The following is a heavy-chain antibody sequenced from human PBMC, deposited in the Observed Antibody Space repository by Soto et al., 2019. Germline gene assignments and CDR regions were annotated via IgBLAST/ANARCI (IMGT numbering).Heavy chain of an antibody. Sequence: SETLSLTCTVSGGSISSYYWSWIRQPPGKGLEWIGYIYYSGSTYYNPSLKSRVTISVDTSKNQFSLKLRSVTAADTAVYYCARDLWGYCGTDCYPLDVWGQGTTVTVSS. CDR2: IYYSGST. V-gene: IGHV4-59*12. CDR1: GGSISSYY. J-gene: IGHJ6*02. CDR3: ARDLWGYCGTDCYPLDV. D-gene: IGHD2-21*02.